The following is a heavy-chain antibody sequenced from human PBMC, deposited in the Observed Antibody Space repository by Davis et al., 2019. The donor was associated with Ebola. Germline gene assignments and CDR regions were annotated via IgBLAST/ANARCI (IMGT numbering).Heavy chain of an antibody. CDR2: IGGNGGRT. CDR3: AKDTNADSTGVDY. Sequence: GESLKISCAASGFSFSDYSMNWVRQAPGKGLEWVSAIGGNGGRTYYADSVKGRFTISRDNSKNTVYLQMNSLRAEDTAVYYCAKDTNADSTGVDYWGQGTLVTVSS. J-gene: IGHJ4*02. D-gene: IGHD4-17*01. V-gene: IGHV3-23*01. CDR1: GFSFSDYS.